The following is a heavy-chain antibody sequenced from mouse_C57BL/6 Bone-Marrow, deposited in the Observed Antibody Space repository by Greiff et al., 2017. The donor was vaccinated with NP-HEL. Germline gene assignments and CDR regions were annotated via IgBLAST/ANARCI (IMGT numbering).Heavy chain of an antibody. V-gene: IGHV1-81*01. D-gene: IGHD1-2*01. CDR3: ASPPPGSDY. CDR2: IYPRSGNT. CDR1: GYTFTSYG. J-gene: IGHJ2*01. Sequence: QVHVKQSGAELARPGASVKLSCKASGYTFTSYGISWVKQRTGQGLEWIGEIYPRSGNTYYNEKFKGKATLTADKSSSTAYMELRSLTSEDSAVYFCASPPPGSDYWGQGTTLTVSS.